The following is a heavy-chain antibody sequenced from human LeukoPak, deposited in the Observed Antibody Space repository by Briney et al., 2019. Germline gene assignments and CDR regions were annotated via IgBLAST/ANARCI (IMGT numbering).Heavy chain of an antibody. D-gene: IGHD3-22*01. J-gene: IGHJ4*02. CDR2: ITGSGGRS. V-gene: IGHV3-23*01. Sequence: GGSLRLSCAASGFSFRNYAMSWVRQAPGKGLEWVSSITGSGGRSFYTDSVKGRFTVSRDDSKNTLSLQMDSLTAEDTAMYYCAKAQDFYDTNGPIDFWGQGTQVIVSS. CDR3: AKAQDFYDTNGPIDF. CDR1: GFSFRNYA.